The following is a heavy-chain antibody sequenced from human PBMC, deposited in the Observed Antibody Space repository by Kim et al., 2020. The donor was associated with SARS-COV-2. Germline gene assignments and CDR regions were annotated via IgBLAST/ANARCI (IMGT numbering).Heavy chain of an antibody. CDR3: ARLRLRRITIFGVVEKGNGFDP. CDR2: IYYSGST. CDR1: GGSISSSSYY. V-gene: IGHV4-39*01. J-gene: IGHJ5*02. D-gene: IGHD3-3*01. Sequence: SETLSLTCTVSGGSISSSSYYWGWIRQPPGKGLEWIGSIYYSGSTYYNPSLKSRVTISVDTSKNQFSLKLSSVTAADTAVYYCARLRLRRITIFGVVEKGNGFDPWGQGTLVTVSS.